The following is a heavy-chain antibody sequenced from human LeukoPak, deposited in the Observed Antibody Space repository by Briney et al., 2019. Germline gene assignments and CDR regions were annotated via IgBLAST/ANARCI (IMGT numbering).Heavy chain of an antibody. D-gene: IGHD6-25*01. Sequence: SETLSLTCAVSGGSFSGYYWSWIRQPPGKGLEWIGEINHSGSTNYNPSLKSRVTISVDTSKNQFSLKLSSVTAADTAVYYCASGRAAHFDYWGQGTLVTVSS. CDR2: INHSGST. V-gene: IGHV4-34*01. CDR1: GGSFSGYY. J-gene: IGHJ4*02. CDR3: ASGRAAHFDY.